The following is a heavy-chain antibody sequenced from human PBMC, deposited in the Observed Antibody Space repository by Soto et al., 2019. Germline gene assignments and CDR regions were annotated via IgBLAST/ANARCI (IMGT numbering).Heavy chain of an antibody. V-gene: IGHV4-38-2*02. Sequence: SETLSLTCAVSGYSISSGYYWGWIRQPPGKGLEWIGSIYHSGSTYYNPSLKSRVTISVDTSKNQFPLKLSSVTAADTAVYYCARDGAGGVGATAREYYFDYWGQGTLVTVSS. J-gene: IGHJ4*02. CDR2: IYHSGST. CDR3: ARDGAGGVGATAREYYFDY. D-gene: IGHD1-26*01. CDR1: GYSISSGYY.